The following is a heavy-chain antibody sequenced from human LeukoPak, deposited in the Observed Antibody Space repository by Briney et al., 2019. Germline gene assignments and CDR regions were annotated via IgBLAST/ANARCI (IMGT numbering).Heavy chain of an antibody. CDR2: ISSSGTI. J-gene: IGHJ4*02. CDR3: ARGGWGTAIDY. Sequence: PGGSLRLSCAASGFTFSSFEMNWVRQAPGKGLEWVSYISSSGTIYYADSVKGRFTISRDNAKNTLDLQMNSLRAEDTAVYYCARGGWGTAIDYWAQGTLVTVSS. CDR1: GFTFSSFE. D-gene: IGHD1-7*01. V-gene: IGHV3-48*03.